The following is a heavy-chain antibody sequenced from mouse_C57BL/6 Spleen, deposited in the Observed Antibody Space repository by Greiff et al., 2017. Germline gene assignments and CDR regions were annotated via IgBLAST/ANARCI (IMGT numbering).Heavy chain of an antibody. V-gene: IGHV14-2*01. Sequence: EVQLQQSGAELVKPGASVKLSCTASGFNIKDYYMHWVKQRTVQGLEWIGRIDPEDGETKYAPKFQGKATITAATYSNTAYLQRSSLTSEDTAGYYLARLDYSKGYAMDYWGQGTSVTVSS. D-gene: IGHD2-5*01. J-gene: IGHJ4*01. CDR3: ARLDYSKGYAMDY. CDR2: IDPEDGET. CDR1: GFNIKDYY.